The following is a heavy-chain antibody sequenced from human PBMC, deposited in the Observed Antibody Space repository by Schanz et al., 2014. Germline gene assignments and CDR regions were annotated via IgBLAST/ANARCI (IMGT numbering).Heavy chain of an antibody. Sequence: QVQLQESGPGLVKPSDTLSLTCAVSGYSINTSDWWGWIRQPPGKGLEWIGYIYYSGSTYYNPSLKSRVTMSVDTPKNQFSLKLRSVTAVDTAVYYCASKGLTTDAFDIWGQGTMVTVSS. CDR1: GYSINTSDW. CDR3: ASKGLTTDAFDI. J-gene: IGHJ3*02. D-gene: IGHD2-8*01. V-gene: IGHV4-28*07. CDR2: IYYSGST.